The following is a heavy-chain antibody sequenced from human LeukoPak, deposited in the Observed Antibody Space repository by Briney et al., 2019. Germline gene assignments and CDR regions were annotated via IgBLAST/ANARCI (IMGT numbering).Heavy chain of an antibody. Sequence: ASVTVSCKASGYTFTSYGISWVRQAPGQGLEWMGWISTYNSNSNYAQNLQGRVTMTTDTSTSTAYMELRSLRSDDTAVYYCTRTVATYFDYWGQGTLVTVSS. V-gene: IGHV1-18*01. CDR3: TRTVATYFDY. CDR1: GYTFTSYG. CDR2: ISTYNSNS. D-gene: IGHD5-12*01. J-gene: IGHJ4*02.